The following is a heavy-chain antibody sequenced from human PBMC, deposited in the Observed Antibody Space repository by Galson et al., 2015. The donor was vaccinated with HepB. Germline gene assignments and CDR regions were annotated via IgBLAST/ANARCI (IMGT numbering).Heavy chain of an antibody. CDR2: ISSSSSYI. J-gene: IGHJ5*02. CDR3: ARDRKVGARDWFDP. V-gene: IGHV3-21*01. D-gene: IGHD1-26*01. CDR1: GFTFSSYS. Sequence: SLRLSCAASGFTFSSYSMNWVRQAPGKGLEWVSSISSSSSYIYYADSVKGRFTISRDNAKNSLYLQMSSLRAEDTAVYYCARDRKVGARDWFDPWGQGTLVTVSS.